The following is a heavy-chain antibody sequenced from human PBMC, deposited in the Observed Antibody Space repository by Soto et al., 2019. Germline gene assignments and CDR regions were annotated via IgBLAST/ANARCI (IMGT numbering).Heavy chain of an antibody. CDR3: AKRRGGTPDDWFDP. CDR2: IYPGDSET. Sequence: EVQLVQSGAEVKKPGESLKISCKGSGYSFSNYWIVWVRQMPGKGLEWMGIIYPGDSETKYSPSFQGQVTISAETSINTAYLQCISLKAADTAMYHCAKRRGGTPDDWFDPCGQGALFTVSS. CDR1: GYSFSNYW. J-gene: IGHJ5*02. V-gene: IGHV5-51*03. D-gene: IGHD2-15*01.